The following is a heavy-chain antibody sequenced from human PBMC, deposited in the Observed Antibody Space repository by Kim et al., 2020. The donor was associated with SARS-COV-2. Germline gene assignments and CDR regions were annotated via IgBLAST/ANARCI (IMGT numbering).Heavy chain of an antibody. V-gene: IGHV3-30*18. CDR1: GFTFSSYG. D-gene: IGHD3-10*01. Sequence: GGSLRLSCAASGFTFSSYGMHWVRQAPGKGLEWVAVISYDGSNKYYADSVKGRFTISRDNSKNTLYLQMNSLRAEDTAVYYCAKDSVRGVPAFSNWYFDLWGRGTLVTVSS. CDR2: ISYDGSNK. CDR3: AKDSVRGVPAFSNWYFDL. J-gene: IGHJ2*01.